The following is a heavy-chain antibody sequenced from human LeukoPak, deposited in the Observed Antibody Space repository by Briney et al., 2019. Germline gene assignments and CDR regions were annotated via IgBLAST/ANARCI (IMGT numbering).Heavy chain of an antibody. J-gene: IGHJ4*02. CDR2: INPNSGGT. D-gene: IGHD3-3*01. CDR1: GYTFTGYY. CDR3: ARGRVAPIEYYFDY. V-gene: IGHV1-2*02. Sequence: VASVKVSCKASGYTFTGYYMHWVRQAPGQGLEWMGWINPNSGGTNYAQKFQGRVTMTRDTSISTAYMELSRLRSDDTAVYYCARGRVAPIEYYFDYWGQGTLVTVSS.